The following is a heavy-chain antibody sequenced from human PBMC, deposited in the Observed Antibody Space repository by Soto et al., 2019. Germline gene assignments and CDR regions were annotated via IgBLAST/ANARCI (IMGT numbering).Heavy chain of an antibody. D-gene: IGHD2-2*01. V-gene: IGHV4-31*03. CDR3: ARAARYCSSTSSYRRNWFDP. CDR2: IYYSGST. J-gene: IGHJ5*02. Sequence: PSETLSLTCTVSGGSISSGGYYWSWIRQHPGKGLEWIGYIYYSGSTYYNPSLKSRVTISVDTSKNQFSLKLSSVTAADTAVYYCARAARYCSSTSSYRRNWFDPWGQGTLVTVSS. CDR1: GGSISSGGYY.